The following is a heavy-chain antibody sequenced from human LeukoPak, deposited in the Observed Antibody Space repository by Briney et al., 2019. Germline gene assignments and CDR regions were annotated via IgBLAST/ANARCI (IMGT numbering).Heavy chain of an antibody. V-gene: IGHV4-39*07. CDR3: ARRRSEGPDGRGPRLQFNYYYYYYMDV. J-gene: IGHJ6*03. D-gene: IGHD4-11*01. Sequence: SETLSLTCTVSGGSINSITNYWGWIRQPPGKGLEWIGSIYYSGSTYYNPSLKSRVTISVDTSKNQFSLKLSSVTAAGTAVYYCARRRSEGPDGRGPRLQFNYYYYYYMDVWGKGTTVTVSS. CDR1: GGSINSITNY. CDR2: IYYSGST.